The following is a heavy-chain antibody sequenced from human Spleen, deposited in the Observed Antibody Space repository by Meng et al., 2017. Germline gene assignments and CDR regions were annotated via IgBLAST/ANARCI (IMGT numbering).Heavy chain of an antibody. CDR3: ARDGISSGWYRYFQH. CDR1: GGSISSGGYY. D-gene: IGHD6-19*01. CDR2: IYYSGST. J-gene: IGHJ1*01. Sequence: QGQCQESGPGLVKPSQTLSLTCTVSGGSISSGGYYWSWIRQHPGKGLEWIGYIYYSGSTYYNPSLKSRVTISVDTSKNQFSLKLSSVTAADTAVYYCARDGISSGWYRYFQHWGQGTLVTVSS. V-gene: IGHV4-31*03.